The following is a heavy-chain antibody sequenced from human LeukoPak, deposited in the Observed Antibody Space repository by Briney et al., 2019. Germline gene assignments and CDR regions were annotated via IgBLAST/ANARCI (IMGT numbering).Heavy chain of an antibody. V-gene: IGHV3-23*01. J-gene: IGHJ4*02. Sequence: PGGTLRLSCAASGFAFSSYAMTWIRQAPGKGLEWVSSISGSGGNTYYADSVKGRFTISRDNSKNTLYVQISSLRAEDTAVYYCAKAGSIRFDYWGQGTLVTVSS. D-gene: IGHD2-2*01. CDR2: ISGSGGNT. CDR1: GFAFSSYA. CDR3: AKAGSIRFDY.